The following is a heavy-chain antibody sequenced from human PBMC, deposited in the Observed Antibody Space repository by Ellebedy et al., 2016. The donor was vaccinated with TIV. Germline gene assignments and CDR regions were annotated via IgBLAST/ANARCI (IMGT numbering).Heavy chain of an antibody. J-gene: IGHJ6*02. CDR1: GYTFSNYF. D-gene: IGHD3-10*01. Sequence: AASVKVSCKASGYTFSNYFMHWVRQAPGQGLEWMGIINPSGGSTTYAQKLQGRVTMTRDTSTSTVYMELRSLRSDDTAVYFCARYSGSGTYYRNGMDVWGQGTTVTVSS. V-gene: IGHV1-46*04. CDR2: INPSGGST. CDR3: ARYSGSGTYYRNGMDV.